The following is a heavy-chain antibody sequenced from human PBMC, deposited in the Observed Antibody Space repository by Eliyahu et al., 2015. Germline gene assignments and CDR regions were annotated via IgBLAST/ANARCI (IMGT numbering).Heavy chain of an antibody. D-gene: IGHD4-17*01. CDR2: IYYSGST. CDR1: GGXIXXYY. J-gene: IGHJ6*04. CDR3: ARDRPTVTTRYYGMDV. Sequence: QVQLQESGPGLVKPSETLSLTCXVXGGXIXXYYWSWIRQPPGKGLEWIGYIYYSGSTNYNPSLKSRVTISVDTSKNQFSLKLSSVTAADTAVYYCARDRPTVTTRYYGMDVWGKGTTVTVSS. V-gene: IGHV4-59*01.